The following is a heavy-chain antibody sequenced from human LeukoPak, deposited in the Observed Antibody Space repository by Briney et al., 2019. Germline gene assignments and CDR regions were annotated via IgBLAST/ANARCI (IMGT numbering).Heavy chain of an antibody. CDR1: GFSVTDNY. D-gene: IGHD1-26*01. J-gene: IGHJ5*02. CDR2: IYSGGTT. V-gene: IGHV3-53*04. CDR3: ARETRWGAPDDH. Sequence: PGXXLRLSCAVSGFSVTDNYVTWVRRAPGKGLEWVSVIYSGGTTYYADSVKGGFSISRHISKNTVYLQMNSLTSEHTAIYYCARETRWGAPDDHWGQGTLVTVSP.